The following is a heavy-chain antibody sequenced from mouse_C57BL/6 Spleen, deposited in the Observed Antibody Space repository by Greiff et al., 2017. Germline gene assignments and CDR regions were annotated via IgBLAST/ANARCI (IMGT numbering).Heavy chain of an antibody. J-gene: IGHJ4*01. CDR1: GYTFTSYW. CDR3: ARLGIYYGSSYDDMDY. CDR2: IYPSDSET. D-gene: IGHD1-1*01. Sequence: VQLQQPGAELVRPGSSVKLSCKASGYTFTSYWMDWVKKRPGQGLEWIGNIYPSDSETHYNQKFKDKATLTVDKSSSTAYMQLSSLTSEDSAVYYCARLGIYYGSSYDDMDYWGQGTSVTVSS. V-gene: IGHV1-61*01.